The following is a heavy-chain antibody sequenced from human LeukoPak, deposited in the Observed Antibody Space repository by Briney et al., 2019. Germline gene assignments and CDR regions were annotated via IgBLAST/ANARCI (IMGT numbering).Heavy chain of an antibody. J-gene: IGHJ6*03. Sequence: GGSLRLSCAASGFTFSSYSMNWVRQAPGKGLEWVSSINNSSSYIYYADSVKGRFTISRDNAKNSLYLQMNSLRAEDTAVYYCARDPRYCSGGSCQYYYYYYMDVWGKGTTVTVSS. CDR2: INNSSSYI. CDR3: ARDPRYCSGGSCQYYYYYYMDV. V-gene: IGHV3-21*01. CDR1: GFTFSSYS. D-gene: IGHD2-15*01.